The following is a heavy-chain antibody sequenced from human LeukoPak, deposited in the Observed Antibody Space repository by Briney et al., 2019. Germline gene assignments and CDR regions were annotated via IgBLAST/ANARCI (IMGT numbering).Heavy chain of an antibody. CDR1: GGTFTSYA. CDR2: IIPIFGTA. V-gene: IGHV1-69*13. CDR3: ARGLAARPYNWFDP. Sequence: SVKVSCKASGGTFTSYAISWVRQAPGQGLEWMGGIIPIFGTANYAQKFQGRVTITADESTSTAYMELSSLRSEDTAVYYCARGLAARPYNWFDPWGQGTLVTVSS. J-gene: IGHJ5*02. D-gene: IGHD6-6*01.